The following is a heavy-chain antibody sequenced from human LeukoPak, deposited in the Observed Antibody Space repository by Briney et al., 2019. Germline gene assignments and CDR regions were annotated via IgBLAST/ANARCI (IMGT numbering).Heavy chain of an antibody. V-gene: IGHV4-31*03. CDR1: GGSISSGGYC. D-gene: IGHD3-10*01. CDR2: IYYSGST. Sequence: SETLSLTCTVSGGSISSGGYCWSWIRQHPGKGLEWIGYIYYSGSTYYNPSLKSRVTISVDTSKNQFSLKLSSVTAADTAVYYCARFERGYYGSGSYPYCFDYWGQGTLVTVSS. CDR3: ARFERGYYGSGSYPYCFDY. J-gene: IGHJ4*02.